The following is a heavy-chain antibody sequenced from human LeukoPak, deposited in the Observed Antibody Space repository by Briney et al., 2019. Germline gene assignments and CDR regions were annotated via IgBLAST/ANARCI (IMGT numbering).Heavy chain of an antibody. J-gene: IGHJ6*02. CDR2: IYYSGST. Sequence: TSETLSLTCTVSGGSISSYYWSWIRQPPGKGLEWTGYIYYSGSTNYNPSLKSRVTISVDTSKNQFSLKLSSVTAADTAVYYCARDTYYYDSSGYYPNYYYGMDVWGQGTTVTVSS. CDR3: ARDTYYYDSSGYYPNYYYGMDV. D-gene: IGHD3-22*01. CDR1: GGSISSYY. V-gene: IGHV4-59*12.